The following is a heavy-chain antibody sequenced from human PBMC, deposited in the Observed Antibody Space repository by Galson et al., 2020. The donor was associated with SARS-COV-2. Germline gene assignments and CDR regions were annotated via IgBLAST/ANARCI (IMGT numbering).Heavy chain of an antibody. CDR3: VTSITVAGIIDY. CDR2: IWSNGKSK. D-gene: IGHD6-19*01. J-gene: IGHJ4*02. Sequence: GESLKISCEASGFSFSTYALHWVRQTPGRGLEWVAVIWSNGKSKFYLDSVKGRFTISRDNSRNSVYLQMDSLRVEDTAVYYCVTSITVAGIIDYWGQGTLVTVSS. CDR1: GFSFSTYA. V-gene: IGHV3-33*01.